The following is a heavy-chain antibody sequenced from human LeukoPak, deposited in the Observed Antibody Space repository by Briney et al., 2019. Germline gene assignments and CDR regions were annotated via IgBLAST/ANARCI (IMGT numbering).Heavy chain of an antibody. Sequence: KPSETLSLTCTVSGGSISSYYWSWIWQPPGKGLEWIGYMYYSGAINYNPSLESRVTISVDTSKNQFSLKLSSVTAADTAMYYCARAWATDYFDYWGQGTLVTVSS. V-gene: IGHV4-59*01. CDR2: MYYSGAI. CDR1: GGSISSYY. CDR3: ARAWATDYFDY. J-gene: IGHJ4*02.